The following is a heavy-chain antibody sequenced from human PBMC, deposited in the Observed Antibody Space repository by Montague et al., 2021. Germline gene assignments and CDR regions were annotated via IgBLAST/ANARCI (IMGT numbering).Heavy chain of an antibody. V-gene: IGHV4-59*08. J-gene: IGHJ4*02. CDR1: GGSISEFY. D-gene: IGHD7-27*01. CDR2: IYDSGTT. CDR3: ARRLGIRAPFDY. Sequence: SETLSLTCTVTGGSISEFYWSWIRQSPEKGLEWIGYIYDSGTTNYNPSLKSRVTISADTPMNQFSLNLRSVTAADTAVYFCARRLGIRAPFDYWGQGTLVIVSS.